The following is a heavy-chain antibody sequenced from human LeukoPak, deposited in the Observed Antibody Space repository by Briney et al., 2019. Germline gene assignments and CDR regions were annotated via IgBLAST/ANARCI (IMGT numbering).Heavy chain of an antibody. D-gene: IGHD3-22*01. CDR1: GITLSNYG. V-gene: IGHV3-23*01. CDR2: ISDSGGRT. Sequence: PGGSLRLSCAVSGITLSNYGMSWVRQAPGKGLEWVAGISDSGGRTNYADSVKGRFTISRDNSRNTLYLQMNSLRAEDTAVYLCAKRGVVIRVILVGFHKEAYYFDSWGQGALVTVSS. J-gene: IGHJ4*02. CDR3: AKRGVVIRVILVGFHKEAYYFDS.